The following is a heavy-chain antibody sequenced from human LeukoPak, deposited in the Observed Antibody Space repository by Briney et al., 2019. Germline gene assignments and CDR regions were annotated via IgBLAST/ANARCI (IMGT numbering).Heavy chain of an antibody. CDR2: ISSSSSTI. J-gene: IGHJ4*02. CDR3: ARDQRGSGWSPQFDY. CDR1: GFTFSSYS. D-gene: IGHD6-19*01. V-gene: IGHV3-48*01. Sequence: SGGSLRLSCAASGFTFSSYSMNWVRQAPGKGLEWVSYISSSSSTIYYADSVKGRFTISRDNAKNSLYLQMNSLRAEDTAVYYCARDQRGSGWSPQFDYWGQGTLVTVSS.